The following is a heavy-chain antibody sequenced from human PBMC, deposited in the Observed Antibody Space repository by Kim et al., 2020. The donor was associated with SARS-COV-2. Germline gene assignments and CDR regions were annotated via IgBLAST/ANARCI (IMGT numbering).Heavy chain of an antibody. Sequence: SETLSLTCTVSGGSISGYYWSWIRQPPGKGLEWIGYIFYSGSTNYNPSLKSRVTMSVDTSKNQFSLKLTSVTAADTAIYYCTRGSGYYYVWGQGTLVTVS. CDR3: TRGSGYYYV. J-gene: IGHJ4*02. D-gene: IGHD3-22*01. V-gene: IGHV4-59*13. CDR1: GGSISGYY. CDR2: IFYSGST.